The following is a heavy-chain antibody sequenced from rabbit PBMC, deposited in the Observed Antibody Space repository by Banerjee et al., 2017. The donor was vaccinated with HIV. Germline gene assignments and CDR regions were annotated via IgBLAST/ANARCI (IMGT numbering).Heavy chain of an antibody. CDR3: ARDLAGVIGWNFNF. CDR2: IYAGSSGST. J-gene: IGHJ6*01. V-gene: IGHV1S40*01. Sequence: SLEESGGDLVKPGASLTLTCTASGFDFSSNEMCWVRQAPGKGLEWIACIYAGSSGSTYYASWAKGRFTISKTSWTTVTLQMTSLTAADTATYFCARDLAGVIGWNFNFWGQGTLVTVS. D-gene: IGHD4-1*01. CDR1: GFDFSSNE.